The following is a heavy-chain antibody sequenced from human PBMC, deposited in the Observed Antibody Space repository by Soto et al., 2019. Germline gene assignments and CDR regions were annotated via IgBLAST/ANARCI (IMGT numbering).Heavy chain of an antibody. CDR3: VRGRHRVVAFIAMF. V-gene: IGHV1-8*01. D-gene: IGHD2-15*01. Sequence: QVQLVQSGAEVKKPGASVMVSCKTSGYTFSSYDINWVRQATGQGLEWMGWINPNSGNTGYAQKFRGRVTMTRDTSMNTAYMELSSLRSDDTAVYFCVRGRHRVVAFIAMFWGQGTLVTVSS. CDR2: INPNSGNT. J-gene: IGHJ4*02. CDR1: GYTFSSYD.